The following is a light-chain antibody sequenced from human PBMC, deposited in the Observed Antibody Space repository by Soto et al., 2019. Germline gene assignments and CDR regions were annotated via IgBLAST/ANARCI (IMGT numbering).Light chain of an antibody. CDR1: SSDMGTYNY. CDR3: SSYTTSSTQV. V-gene: IGLV2-14*01. Sequence: QSALTQPASVSGSPGQSITISCTGTSSDMGTYNYVSWYQQHPGKVPKLMIYEVSNRPSGVSTRFSGSKSGNTASLAISGLQAEDEDDYYCSSYTTSSTQVFGGGTKVTVL. J-gene: IGLJ3*02. CDR2: EVS.